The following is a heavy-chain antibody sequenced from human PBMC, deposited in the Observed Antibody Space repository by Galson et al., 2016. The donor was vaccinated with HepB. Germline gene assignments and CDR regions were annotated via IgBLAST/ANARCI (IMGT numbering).Heavy chain of an antibody. J-gene: IGHJ2*01. CDR3: AKDPQIPADWYFDL. CDR2: ISASSGSK. Sequence: SLRLSCAASGFTFSSYAMNWVRLAPGKGLEWVSAISASSGSKFYADYVKGRFTISRDNSKNTLYLQMETLRAGDTAVYYCAKDPQIPADWYFDLWGSGTLVTVSS. V-gene: IGHV3-23*01. D-gene: IGHD2-2*02. CDR1: GFTFSSYA.